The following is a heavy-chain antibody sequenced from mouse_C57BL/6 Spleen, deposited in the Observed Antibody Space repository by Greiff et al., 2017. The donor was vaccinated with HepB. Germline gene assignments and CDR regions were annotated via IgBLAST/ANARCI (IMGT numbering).Heavy chain of an antibody. CDR3: TVATSTTADYFDY. CDR1: GFTFSNYW. J-gene: IGHJ2*01. CDR2: IRLKSDNYAT. V-gene: IGHV6-3*01. D-gene: IGHD1-2*01. Sequence: EVMLVESGGGLVQPGGSMKLSCVASGFTFSNYWMNWVRQSPEKGLERVAQIRLKSDNYATHYAESVKGRFTISRDDSKSSVYLQMNNLRAEDPGIYYCTVATSTTADYFDYWGQGTTLTVSS.